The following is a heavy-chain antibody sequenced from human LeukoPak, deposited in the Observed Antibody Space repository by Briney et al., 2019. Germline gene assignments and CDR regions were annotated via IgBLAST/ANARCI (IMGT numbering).Heavy chain of an antibody. V-gene: IGHV4-61*02. D-gene: IGHD2-2*01. Sequence: SETLSLTCSVSGGSISSGGYYWSWIRQPAGKGLEWIGRIYTSGSTNYNPSLKSRVTISVDTSKNQFSLKLSSVTAADTAVYYCARQWIVVVPAAMDWFDPWGQGTLVTVSS. CDR3: ARQWIVVVPAAMDWFDP. CDR2: IYTSGST. J-gene: IGHJ5*02. CDR1: GGSISSGGYY.